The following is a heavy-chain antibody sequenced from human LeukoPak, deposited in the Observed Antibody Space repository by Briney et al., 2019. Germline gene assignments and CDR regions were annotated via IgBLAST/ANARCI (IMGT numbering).Heavy chain of an antibody. CDR3: AKFRRTGSSSWDY. D-gene: IGHD6-13*01. Sequence: GGSLRLSCAASGFTFSSYAMSWVRQAPGKGLEWVSAISGTGSSTYSADSVKGRFTISRDNSKNTLHLQMNSLRGEDTAVYYCAKFRRTGSSSWDYWGQGTLVTVSS. CDR2: ISGTGSST. CDR1: GFTFSSYA. V-gene: IGHV3-23*01. J-gene: IGHJ4*02.